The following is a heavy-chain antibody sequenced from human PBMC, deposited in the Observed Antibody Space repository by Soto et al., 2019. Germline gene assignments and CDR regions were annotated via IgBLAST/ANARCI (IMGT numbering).Heavy chain of an antibody. CDR2: ISGSGGST. V-gene: IGHV3-23*01. D-gene: IGHD3-10*01. CDR1: GFTFSSYA. Sequence: GGSLRLSCAASGFTFSSYAMSWVRQAPGKGLEWVSAISGSGGSTYYADSVKGRFTISRDNSKNTLYLQMNSLRAEDTAVYYCAKGVIAWFGETGNWFDPWGQGTLVTVSS. J-gene: IGHJ5*02. CDR3: AKGVIAWFGETGNWFDP.